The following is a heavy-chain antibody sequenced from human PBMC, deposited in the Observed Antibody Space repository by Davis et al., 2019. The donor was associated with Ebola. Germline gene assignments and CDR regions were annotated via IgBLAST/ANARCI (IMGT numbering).Heavy chain of an antibody. CDR3: AKAHPYCSSTSCYLDYYYGMDV. CDR1: GFTFSSYG. D-gene: IGHD2-2*01. J-gene: IGHJ6*02. V-gene: IGHV3-30*18. Sequence: GGSLRLSCAASGFTFSSYGMHWVRQAPGKGLEWVAVISYDGSNKYYADSVKGRFTISRDNSKNTLYLQMNSLRAEDTAVYYCAKAHPYCSSTSCYLDYYYGMDVWGQGTTVTVSS. CDR2: ISYDGSNK.